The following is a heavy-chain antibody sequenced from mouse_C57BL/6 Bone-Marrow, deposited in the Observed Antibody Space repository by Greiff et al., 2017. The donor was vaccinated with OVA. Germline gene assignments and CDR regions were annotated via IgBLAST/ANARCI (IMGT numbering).Heavy chain of an antibody. J-gene: IGHJ2*01. Sequence: VQLQQPGAELVKPGASVKLSCKASGYTFTSYWMHWVKQRPGQGLEWIGMIHPNSGSTNYNEKFKSKATLTVDKSSSTAYMQLSSLTSEDSAVYYCARSEAITTVLDYWGQGTTLTVSS. V-gene: IGHV1-64*01. CDR3: ARSEAITTVLDY. CDR1: GYTFTSYW. D-gene: IGHD1-1*01. CDR2: IHPNSGST.